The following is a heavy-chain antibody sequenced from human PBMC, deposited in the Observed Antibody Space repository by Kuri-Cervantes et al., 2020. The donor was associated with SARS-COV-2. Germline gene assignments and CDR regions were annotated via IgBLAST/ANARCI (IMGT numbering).Heavy chain of an antibody. CDR1: GFTVSSNY. CDR3: AKDREDIVVVPAAHSPDAFDI. J-gene: IGHJ3*02. D-gene: IGHD2-2*01. CDR2: ISGSGGST. V-gene: IGHV3-23*01. Sequence: GESLKISCAASGFTVSSNYMSWVRQAPGKGLEWVSAISGSGGSTYYADFVKGRFTISRDNSKNTLYLQMNSLRAEDTAVYYCAKDREDIVVVPAAHSPDAFDIWGQGTMVTVSS.